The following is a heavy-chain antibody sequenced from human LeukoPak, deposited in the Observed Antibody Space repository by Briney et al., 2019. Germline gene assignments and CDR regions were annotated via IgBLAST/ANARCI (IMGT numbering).Heavy chain of an antibody. D-gene: IGHD1-26*01. J-gene: IGHJ4*02. CDR1: GLTFTTSA. V-gene: IGHV3-23*01. CDR2: ITGGGDST. CDR3: ARDGGSYLQPTDY. Sequence: GGSQRLSCAASGLTFTTSAMRWVRHARGKGLEWVSSITGGGDSTYYADSVKGRFTISRDNSKNTLYLQMNSLRAEDTAVYHCARDGGSYLQPTDYWGQGTLVTVSS.